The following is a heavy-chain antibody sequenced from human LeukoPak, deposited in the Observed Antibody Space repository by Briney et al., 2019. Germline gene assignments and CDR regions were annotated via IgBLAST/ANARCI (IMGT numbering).Heavy chain of an antibody. CDR2: IYYSGST. CDR1: GGSISSYY. D-gene: IGHD3-3*01. Sequence: SETLSLTCTVSGGSISSYYWSWIRQPPGKGLEWIGYIYYSGSTNYNPSLKSRVTISVDTPKNQFSLKLSSVTAADTAVYYCARGAESYYDFWSGYSIFDYWGQGTLVTVSS. V-gene: IGHV4-59*01. CDR3: ARGAESYYDFWSGYSIFDY. J-gene: IGHJ4*02.